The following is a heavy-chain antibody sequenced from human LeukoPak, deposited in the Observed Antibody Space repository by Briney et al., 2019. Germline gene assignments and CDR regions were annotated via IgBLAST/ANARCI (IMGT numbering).Heavy chain of an antibody. D-gene: IGHD3-10*01. CDR2: ISSSGSNI. J-gene: IGHJ4*02. V-gene: IGHV3-48*03. CDR3: ATGPGFRELLLGY. CDR1: GFTFSSYE. Sequence: PGGSLRLSCAASGFTFSSYEMNWVRQAPGKGLEWVSYISSSGSNIYYADSVKGRFTISRDNGKNSLYLQMDTLRAEDVAVYYCATGPGFRELLLGYWGQGTLVTVSS.